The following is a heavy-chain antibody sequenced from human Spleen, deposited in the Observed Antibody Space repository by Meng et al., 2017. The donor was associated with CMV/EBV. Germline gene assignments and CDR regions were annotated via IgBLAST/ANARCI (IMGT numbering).Heavy chain of an antibody. CDR1: GGSIRSSSYY. V-gene: IGHV4-39*07. CDR3: ARVYTRYCSSTSCFDWFDP. Sequence: SETLSLTCTVSGGSIRSSSYYWGWIRQPPGKGLEWIGSIYHSGSTYYNPSLKSRVTISVDTSKNQFSLKLSSVTAADTAVYYCARVYTRYCSSTSCFDWFDPWGQGTLVTVSS. CDR2: IYHSGST. D-gene: IGHD2-2*01. J-gene: IGHJ5*02.